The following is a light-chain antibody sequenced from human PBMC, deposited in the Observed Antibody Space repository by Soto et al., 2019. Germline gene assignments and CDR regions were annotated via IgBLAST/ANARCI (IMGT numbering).Light chain of an antibody. Sequence: EIVMTQSPATLSVSPGERATLSCRASQSISSNFAWYQQKPGKAPRLLIYGASTRATGIPARFSGSGSETEFTLTISSLQSEDFALYYCQQYNDWPRTFGQETKVEIK. CDR3: QQYNDWPRT. CDR1: QSISSN. CDR2: GAS. V-gene: IGKV3-15*01. J-gene: IGKJ1*01.